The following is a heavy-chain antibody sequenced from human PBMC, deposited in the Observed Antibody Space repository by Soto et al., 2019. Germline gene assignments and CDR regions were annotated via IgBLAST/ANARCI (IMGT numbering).Heavy chain of an antibody. V-gene: IGHV3-21*01. D-gene: IGHD2-2*01. Sequence: EVQLVESGGGLVKPGGSLRLSCAASGFTFSSYSMNWVRQAQGTGLEWVSSISSSSSYIYYADSVKGRFTISRDNAKNSLYLQMNSLRAEYTAVYYCASDNREIVVVPVPLDPWGQAVLFTVSS. CDR2: ISSSSSYI. J-gene: IGHJ5*02. CDR3: ASDNREIVVVPVPLDP. CDR1: GFTFSSYS.